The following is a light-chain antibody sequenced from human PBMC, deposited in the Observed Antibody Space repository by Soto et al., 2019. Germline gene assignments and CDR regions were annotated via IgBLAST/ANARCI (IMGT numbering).Light chain of an antibody. J-gene: IGLJ3*02. Sequence: QSAMTQPPSVSGAPGQRVTISCTGSSSNIGAGYDVHWYQQLPGTAPKLLIYYNTNRPSGVPDRFSGSKSGTSASLAITGLQAEDEAVYYCQSYDTSLSGSWEFGGGTKLTVL. CDR2: YNT. CDR1: SSNIGAGYD. CDR3: QSYDTSLSGSWE. V-gene: IGLV1-40*01.